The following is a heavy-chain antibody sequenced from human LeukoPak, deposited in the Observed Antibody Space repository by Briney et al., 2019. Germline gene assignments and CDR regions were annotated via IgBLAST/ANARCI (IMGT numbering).Heavy chain of an antibody. CDR1: GGSISSYY. D-gene: IGHD6-19*01. CDR2: IYYSGRT. J-gene: IGHJ4*02. Sequence: SETLSLTCTVSGGSISSYYWSWIRQPPGKGLEWIGYIYYSGRTNYNPSLKSRVTISVDTSKNQFSLNLSSVTAADTAVYYCARYHSSGLDYWGQGTLVTVSS. CDR3: ARYHSSGLDY. V-gene: IGHV4-59*01.